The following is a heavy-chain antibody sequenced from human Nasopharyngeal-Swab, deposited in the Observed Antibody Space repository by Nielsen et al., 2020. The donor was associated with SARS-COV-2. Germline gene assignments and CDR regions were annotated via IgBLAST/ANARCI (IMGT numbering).Heavy chain of an antibody. V-gene: IGHV4-61*02. Sequence: SETLSLNCTVSGGSISSGNYYWSWIRQPAGKGLEWIGRLYVNGSTNYNPSLKSRVTISADTSKNQFSLKLTSVTAADTAVYYCARIGRFFDWLSGYYGMDVWGHGTTVTVSS. CDR1: GGSISSGNYY. CDR2: LYVNGST. D-gene: IGHD3-9*01. CDR3: ARIGRFFDWLSGYYGMDV. J-gene: IGHJ6*02.